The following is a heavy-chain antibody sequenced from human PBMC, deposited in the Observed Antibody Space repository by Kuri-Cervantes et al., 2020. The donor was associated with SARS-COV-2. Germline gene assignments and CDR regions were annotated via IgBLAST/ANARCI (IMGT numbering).Heavy chain of an antibody. D-gene: IGHD3-22*01. J-gene: IGHJ4*02. CDR1: GYTFTSYY. Sequence: ASVKVSCKASGYTFTSYYMHWVRQAPGQGLEWMGIINPSGGSTSYAQKFQGRVTMTRDTSTGTVYMELSSLRSEDTAVYYRARSGYYYYDSSGYDHLDYWGQGTLVTVSS. CDR3: ARSGYYYYDSSGYDHLDY. V-gene: IGHV1-46*01. CDR2: INPSGGST.